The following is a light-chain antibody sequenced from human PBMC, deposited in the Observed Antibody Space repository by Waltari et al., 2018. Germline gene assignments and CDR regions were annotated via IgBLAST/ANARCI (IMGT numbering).Light chain of an antibody. CDR3: SAYTTSGTYVA. CDR1: TSDIGNSNS. V-gene: IGLV2-14*03. Sequence: QSALTQPASVSGSPGQSTPISCPGTTSDIGNSNSVLWYQQHPGKAPRLLIYDVYHRPSGISRRFSGSKSGNTASLTIAVLQAEDEAVYHCSAYTTSGTYVAFGGGTRVTV. J-gene: IGLJ2*01. CDR2: DVY.